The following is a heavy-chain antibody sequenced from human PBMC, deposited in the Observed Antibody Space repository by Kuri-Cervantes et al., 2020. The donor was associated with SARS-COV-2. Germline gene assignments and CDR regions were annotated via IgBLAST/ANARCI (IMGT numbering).Heavy chain of an antibody. CDR2: IKSKTDGGTT. J-gene: IGHJ4*02. CDR3: TTHSSPDY. V-gene: IGHV3-15*01. D-gene: IGHD6-13*01. Sequence: ETLSLTCAASGFTFSSYSMNWVRQAPGKGLEWVGRIKSKTDGGTTDYAAPVKGRFTISRDDSKNTLYLQMNSLKTEDTAVYYCTTHSSPDYWGQGTLVTVSS. CDR1: GFTFSSYS.